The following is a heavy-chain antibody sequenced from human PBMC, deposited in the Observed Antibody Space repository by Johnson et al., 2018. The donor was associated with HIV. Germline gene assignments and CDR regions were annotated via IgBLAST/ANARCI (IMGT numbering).Heavy chain of an antibody. Sequence: QVQLVESGGGVVQPWRSLRLSCAASGFTFSSYAMHWVRQAPGKGLEWVAVISYDGSYKYYADSVKGRFTISRDNSKNTLYLQMNSLRAEDMAVYYCARGGGIAARPRAFDIWGQGTMVTVSS. CDR3: ARGGGIAARPRAFDI. CDR1: GFTFSSYA. CDR2: ISYDGSYK. D-gene: IGHD6-6*01. J-gene: IGHJ3*02. V-gene: IGHV3-30*04.